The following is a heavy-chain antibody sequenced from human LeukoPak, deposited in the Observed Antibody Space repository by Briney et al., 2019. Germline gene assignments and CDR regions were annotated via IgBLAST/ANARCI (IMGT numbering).Heavy chain of an antibody. CDR1: GGSINGYY. J-gene: IGHJ4*02. CDR3: ARHGIGVVPAEYVDY. V-gene: IGHV4-59*08. Sequence: SETLSLTCTVSGGSINGYYCSWIRQPPGRGLEWIGYTYYSGNTNYSPSLKSRVTISVDASRNQFSLRLSSVTAADTAVYFCARHGIGVVPAEYVDYWGQGTLVTVSS. CDR2: TYYSGNT. D-gene: IGHD2-2*01.